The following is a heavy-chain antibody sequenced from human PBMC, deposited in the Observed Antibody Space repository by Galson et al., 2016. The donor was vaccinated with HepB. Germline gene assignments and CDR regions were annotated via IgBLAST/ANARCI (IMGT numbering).Heavy chain of an antibody. Sequence: SELLSLTCTVSDGSIRSSSFSWGWIRQPPGKGLESIATVYRGRTYYNPSLGSRVTISVGMSTDLLSLKLTSLTAADTGVYYCARAGLGTKASFDYWGQGTLVTVSS. J-gene: IGHJ4*02. D-gene: IGHD1-7*01. CDR1: DGSIRSSSFS. CDR3: ARAGLGTKASFDY. CDR2: VYRGRT. V-gene: IGHV4-39*01.